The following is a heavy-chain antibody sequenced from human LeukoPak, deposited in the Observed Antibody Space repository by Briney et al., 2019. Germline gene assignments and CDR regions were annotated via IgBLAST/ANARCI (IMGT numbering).Heavy chain of an antibody. CDR1: GGTFSSYA. D-gene: IGHD3-22*01. J-gene: IGHJ4*02. CDR3: ARALGYYYDSSGYYYFDY. Sequence: PAVKVSCKASGGTFSSYAISWVRQAPGQGLEWMGGIIPIFGTANYAQKFQGRVTITTDESTSTAYMELSSLRSEDTAVYYCARALGYYYDSSGYYYFDYWGQGTLVTVSS. CDR2: IIPIFGTA. V-gene: IGHV1-69*05.